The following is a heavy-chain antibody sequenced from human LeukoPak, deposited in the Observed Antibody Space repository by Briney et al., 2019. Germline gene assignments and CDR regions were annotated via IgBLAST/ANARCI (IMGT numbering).Heavy chain of an antibody. J-gene: IGHJ4*02. D-gene: IGHD2-21*02. CDR3: ARGGVVVTAAESANFDY. CDR1: GGSISSSSFY. CDR2: FYHSGST. Sequence: SETLSLTCTVAGGSISSSSFYWGWIRQPPGKGLEWIGSFYHSGSTYYNPSLKSRVIISVDTSKNQFSLKLNSVTAADTAVYYCARGGVVVTAAESANFDYWGQGTLVTVSS. V-gene: IGHV4-39*07.